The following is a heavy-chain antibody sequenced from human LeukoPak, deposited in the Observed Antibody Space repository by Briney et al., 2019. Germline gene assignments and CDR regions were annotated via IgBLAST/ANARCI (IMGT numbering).Heavy chain of an antibody. Sequence: GGSLRLSXAASGFTFSDYYMSWIRQAPGKGLEWVSYISSSGSTIYYADSVKGRVTISRDNAKNSLYLQMNSLRAEDTAVYYCARDSDGETTSYDYWGQGTLVTVSS. J-gene: IGHJ4*02. D-gene: IGHD1-7*01. CDR3: ARDSDGETTSYDY. V-gene: IGHV3-11*04. CDR1: GFTFSDYY. CDR2: ISSSGSTI.